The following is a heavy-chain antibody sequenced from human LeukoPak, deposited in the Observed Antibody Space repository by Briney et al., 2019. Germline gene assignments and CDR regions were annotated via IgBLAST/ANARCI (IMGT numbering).Heavy chain of an antibody. J-gene: IGHJ4*02. Sequence: ASVKVSCKASGYTFTGYYMHWVRQAPGQGLEWMGWINPNSGGTNYAQKLQGRVTMTTDTSTSTAYMELRSLRSDDTAVYYCARDRGDYYYDSSGYPDYWGQGTLVTVSS. CDR2: INPNSGGT. CDR1: GYTFTGYY. V-gene: IGHV1-2*02. D-gene: IGHD3-22*01. CDR3: ARDRGDYYYDSSGYPDY.